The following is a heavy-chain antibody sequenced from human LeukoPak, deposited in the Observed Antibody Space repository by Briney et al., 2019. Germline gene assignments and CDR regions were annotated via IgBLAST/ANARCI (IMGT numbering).Heavy chain of an antibody. J-gene: IGHJ3*02. Sequence: GGSLRLSCAASGFTFSSYAMSWVRQAPGKGLEWVSAISGSGGSAYYADSVKGRFTISRDNSKNTLYLQMNSLRAEDTAVYYCAKVIGYSYAWDAFDIWGRGTMVTVSS. V-gene: IGHV3-23*01. CDR3: AKVIGYSYAWDAFDI. D-gene: IGHD5-18*01. CDR1: GFTFSSYA. CDR2: ISGSGGSA.